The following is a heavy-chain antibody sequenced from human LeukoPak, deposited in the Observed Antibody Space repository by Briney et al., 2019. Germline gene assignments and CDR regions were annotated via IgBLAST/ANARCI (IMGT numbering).Heavy chain of an antibody. Sequence: ASVKVSCTASGYTFTSYYMHWVRQAPGQGLEWMGIINPSGGSTSYAQKFQGRVTMTRDTSTSTVYMELSSLRSEDTAVYYCARAYCGGDCYSTFDSDAFDIWGQGTMVTVSS. V-gene: IGHV1-46*01. CDR1: GYTFTSYY. CDR3: ARAYCGGDCYSTFDSDAFDI. CDR2: INPSGGST. D-gene: IGHD2-21*02. J-gene: IGHJ3*02.